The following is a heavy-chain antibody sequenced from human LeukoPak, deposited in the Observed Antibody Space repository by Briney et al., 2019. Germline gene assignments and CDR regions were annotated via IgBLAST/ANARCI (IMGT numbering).Heavy chain of an antibody. V-gene: IGHV3-30*04. CDR2: ISYDGSNI. CDR3: ARDNGSGCYYFDY. CDR1: GFSFSSYS. Sequence: PGGSLRLSCADSGFSFSSYSMHWVRQAPGKGLEWVAIISYDGSNIYYADSVKGRFTISRDNSKNTLCLQMNSLRREDTAVYYCARDNGSGCYYFDYWGQGTLVTVSS. J-gene: IGHJ4*02. D-gene: IGHD6-19*01.